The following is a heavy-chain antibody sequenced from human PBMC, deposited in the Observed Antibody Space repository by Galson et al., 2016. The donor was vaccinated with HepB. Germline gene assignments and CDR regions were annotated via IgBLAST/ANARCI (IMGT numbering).Heavy chain of an antibody. CDR2: IRSNAYGATT. Sequence: SLRLSCAASGFTFGDYAMSWFRQAPGKGLEWAGVIRSNAYGATTDYAASVKGRFTISRDDSKSIAYLQMNSLKTEDTAVYYCTRVRGYSSGDWGQGTLVTVSS. CDR3: TRVRGYSSGD. V-gene: IGHV3-49*03. D-gene: IGHD6-19*01. J-gene: IGHJ4*02. CDR1: GFTFGDYA.